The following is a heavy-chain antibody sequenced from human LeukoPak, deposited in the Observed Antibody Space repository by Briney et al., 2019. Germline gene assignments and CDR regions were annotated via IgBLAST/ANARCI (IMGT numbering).Heavy chain of an antibody. D-gene: IGHD5-24*01. V-gene: IGHV1-8*02. CDR2: MNPNSGNT. CDR3: AIRDGFN. J-gene: IGHJ4*02. Sequence: ASVKVSCKSSGYTFTSYGINWVRQAPGQGLEWMGWMNPNSGNTGYAQKFQGRVTMTRNTSISTAYMELSSLRSEDTAVYYCAIRDGFNWGQGTLVTVSS. CDR1: GYTFTSYG.